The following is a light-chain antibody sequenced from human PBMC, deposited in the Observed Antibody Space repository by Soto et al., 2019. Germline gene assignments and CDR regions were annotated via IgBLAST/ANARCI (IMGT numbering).Light chain of an antibody. Sequence: DIQLTQSPSFLSASVGDRVTITCRASQGISSYLAWYQQKPGKAPKLLIYAASTLQSGVPSRFSGSGSGTEFTLTISSLQPEDFATYYCQQLNSYPPLTFGQGTRQEIK. CDR3: QQLNSYPPLT. V-gene: IGKV1-9*01. CDR2: AAS. CDR1: QGISSY. J-gene: IGKJ5*01.